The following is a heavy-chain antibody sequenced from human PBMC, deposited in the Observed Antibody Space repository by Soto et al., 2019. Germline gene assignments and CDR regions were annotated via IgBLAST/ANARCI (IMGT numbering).Heavy chain of an antibody. D-gene: IGHD3-3*01. V-gene: IGHV4-34*01. CDR1: GGSASCYY. Sequence: AETLSVSCAVYGGSASCYYLNWIRPPPGEGLEWIGEINHTGGTHYNPSLKSRVTMSVDTSKNQFSLRLSSVTAADTAIYYCATRITVFGLLIPPFDPWGQGTQVTVSS. J-gene: IGHJ5*02. CDR2: INHTGGT. CDR3: ATRITVFGLLIPPFDP.